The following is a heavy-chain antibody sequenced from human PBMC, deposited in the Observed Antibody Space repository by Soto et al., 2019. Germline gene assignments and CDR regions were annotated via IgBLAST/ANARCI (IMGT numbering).Heavy chain of an antibody. V-gene: IGHV1-69*13. D-gene: IGHD3-9*01. CDR2: IIPIFGTA. CDR3: ASRYFDWLFSYDTWFDA. Sequence: SVKVSCKASGGTFSSYAISWVRQAPGQGLEWMGGIIPIFGTANYAQKFQGRVTITADESTSTAYMELSSLRSEDTAVYYCASRYFDWLFSYDTWFDAWGQGTLVTVSS. CDR1: GGTFSSYA. J-gene: IGHJ5*02.